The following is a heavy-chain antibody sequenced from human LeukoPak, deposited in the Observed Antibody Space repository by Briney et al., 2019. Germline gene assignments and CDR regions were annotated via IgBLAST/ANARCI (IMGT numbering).Heavy chain of an antibody. CDR2: ISSSGSTI. CDR3: ARSRSVSNYKGMDV. V-gene: IGHV3-11*04. D-gene: IGHD5/OR15-5a*01. CDR1: GFTFSDYY. Sequence: GGSLRLSCAASGFTFSDYYMSWIRQAPGKGLEWVSYISSSGSTIYYADSVKGRFTISRDNARNSLCLQMNSLRAEDTAVYYCARSRSVSNYKGMDVWGQGTTVTVSS. J-gene: IGHJ6*02.